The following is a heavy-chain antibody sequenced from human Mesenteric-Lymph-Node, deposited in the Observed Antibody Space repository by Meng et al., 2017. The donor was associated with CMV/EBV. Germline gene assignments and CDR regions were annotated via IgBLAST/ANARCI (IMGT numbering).Heavy chain of an antibody. Sequence: FTTSGVSWVRQATGQGREWMRWIRTYNGNTKYAQNIQGRVTMTTDTSTRTAYMELRSLRSDNTAVYYCARVYFYASGSYYNEPCFDHWGRGTLVTVSS. D-gene: IGHD3-10*01. CDR2: IRTYNGNT. CDR3: ARVYFYASGSYYNEPCFDH. V-gene: IGHV1-18*04. CDR1: FTTSG. J-gene: IGHJ2*01.